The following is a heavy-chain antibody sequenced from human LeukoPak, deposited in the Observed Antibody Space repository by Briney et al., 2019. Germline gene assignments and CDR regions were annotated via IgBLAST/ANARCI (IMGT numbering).Heavy chain of an antibody. CDR2: IIPIFGTT. Sequence: SVKVSCKASGGTFNSYAISWVRQAPGQGLEWMGGIIPIFGTTNYARKFRGRVTITADKSTSTAYMGLSSLRSEDTAVYYCARVPRSSGYYYLGAFDIWGQGTMVTVSS. D-gene: IGHD3-22*01. CDR3: ARVPRSSGYYYLGAFDI. J-gene: IGHJ3*02. CDR1: GGTFNSYA. V-gene: IGHV1-69*06.